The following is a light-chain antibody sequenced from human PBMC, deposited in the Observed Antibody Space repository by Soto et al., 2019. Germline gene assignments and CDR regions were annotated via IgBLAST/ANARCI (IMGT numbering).Light chain of an antibody. CDR1: QSVSID. Sequence: EIVMTQSPATVPVSPGERAPLSCRASQSVSIDLAWYQQKPGQAPRLLIYGASTRATDIPARFSGSGSGTDFTLTISSLEPEDSAVYYCQQRNIWPPVTFGHGTRLEIK. J-gene: IGKJ5*01. CDR2: GAS. V-gene: IGKV3-15*01. CDR3: QQRNIWPPVT.